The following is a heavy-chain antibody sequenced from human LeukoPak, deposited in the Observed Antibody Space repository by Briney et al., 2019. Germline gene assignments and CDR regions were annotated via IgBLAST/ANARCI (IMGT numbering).Heavy chain of an antibody. CDR2: ISKSGTT. D-gene: IGHD3-10*01. CDR3: ARHSYYGSGSEDY. J-gene: IGHJ4*02. Sequence: SETLSLTCTVSGVSISYATYQWTWIRQSAGKGLEWIGLISKSGTTNYNPSHKSRVTISIDTTKNQFSLKLSSVTAADTAVYYCARHSYYGSGSEDYWGQGTLVTVSS. V-gene: IGHV4-61*02. CDR1: GVSISYATYQ.